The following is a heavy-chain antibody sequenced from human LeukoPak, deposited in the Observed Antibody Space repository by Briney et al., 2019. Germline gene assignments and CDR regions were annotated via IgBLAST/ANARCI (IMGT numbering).Heavy chain of an antibody. Sequence: GESLRISCKGSGYSFTSYWISCVRQMPRKGLEWMGRIDPSDAYTNYSPSFQGHVTISSDKSIKTAYLQWSSLKASDTAMYYCARHEGYSSSAEVYWGQGTLVTVSS. CDR1: GYSFTSYW. CDR3: ARHEGYSSSAEVY. V-gene: IGHV5-10-1*01. D-gene: IGHD6-13*01. J-gene: IGHJ4*02. CDR2: IDPSDAYT.